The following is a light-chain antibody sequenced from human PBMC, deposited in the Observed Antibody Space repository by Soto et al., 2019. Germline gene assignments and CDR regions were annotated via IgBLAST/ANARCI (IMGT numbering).Light chain of an antibody. CDR1: QSVSSSY. V-gene: IGKV3-20*01. J-gene: IGKJ2*01. CDR3: QQFGNSPYT. CDR2: GAS. Sequence: EIVLTQSPGTLSLSPVERATLSCRASQSVSSSYLAWYQQKPGQTPRLLIYGASSRATGIPDRFSGSGSGTDFTLTISRLEPEDFAVYYCQQFGNSPYTFGQGTKMDIK.